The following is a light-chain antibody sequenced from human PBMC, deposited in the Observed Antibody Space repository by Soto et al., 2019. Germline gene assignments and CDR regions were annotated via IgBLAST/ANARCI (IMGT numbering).Light chain of an antibody. V-gene: IGKV1-5*03. J-gene: IGKJ1*01. CDR2: KAS. CDR3: QHYNSYSEA. Sequence: DIQMTQSPSTLSGSVRERVTITCRASQTISSWLAWFQQRPGRAPKFLIYKASSLKSGAPSSFSGSGSATEFPPTISRLQPDDFATYYRQHYNSYSEAFGQGTKLDIK. CDR1: QTISSW.